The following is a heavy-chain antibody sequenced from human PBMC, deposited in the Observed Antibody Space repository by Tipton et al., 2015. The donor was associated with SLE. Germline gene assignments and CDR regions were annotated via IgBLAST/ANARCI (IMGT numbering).Heavy chain of an antibody. D-gene: IGHD4-17*01. V-gene: IGHV3-15*01. CDR2: IKSKIDGGTT. CDR1: GFTFENAW. CDR3: MSDPGDYARPAYYFDY. J-gene: IGHJ4*02. Sequence: SLRLSCTASGFTFENAWMNWVRQAPGKGLGWVARIKSKIDGGTTDYATPVKDRFTISRDDSESTLYLHMNSLKIEDTAVYYCMSDPGDYARPAYYFDYWGQGTLVTVSS.